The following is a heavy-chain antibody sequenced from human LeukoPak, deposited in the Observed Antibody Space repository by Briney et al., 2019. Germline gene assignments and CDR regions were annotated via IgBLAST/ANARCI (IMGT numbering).Heavy chain of an antibody. V-gene: IGHV4-31*03. D-gene: IGHD4-23*01. J-gene: IGHJ3*02. CDR3: AKDGTTVVRGLFDK. Sequence: NASETLSLTCTVSGGSVSSGGYYWSWIRQHPQKGLEWIGYISDRGRTYYNPSLMSRLTISLDTSKNQFSLRLTSVTAADTAVYYCAKDGTTVVRGLFDKWGPGTMVTVSS. CDR1: GGSVSSGGYY. CDR2: ISDRGRT.